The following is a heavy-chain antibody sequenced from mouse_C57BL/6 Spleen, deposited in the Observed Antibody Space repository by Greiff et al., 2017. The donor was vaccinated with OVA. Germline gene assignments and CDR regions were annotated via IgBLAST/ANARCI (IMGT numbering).Heavy chain of an antibody. V-gene: IGHV1-81*01. D-gene: IGHD4-1*01. J-gene: IGHJ4*01. CDR3: AREGELGHAMDY. Sequence: VKLMESGAELARPGASVKLSCKASGYTFTSYGISWVKQRTGQGLEWIGEIYPRSGNTYYNEKFKGKATLTADKSSSTAYMELRSLTSEDSAVYFCAREGELGHAMDYWGQGTSVTVSS. CDR1: GYTFTSYG. CDR2: IYPRSGNT.